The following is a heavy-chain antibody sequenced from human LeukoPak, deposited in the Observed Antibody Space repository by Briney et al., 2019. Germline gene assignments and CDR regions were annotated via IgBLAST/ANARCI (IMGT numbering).Heavy chain of an antibody. CDR2: ISGSTTYI. V-gene: IGHV3-11*05. Sequence: PGGSLRLSCAASGFIFSDYYMSWIRQAPGEGLEWVSYISGSTTYIKYADSVKGRFTISRDNAKNSLFLQMNSLRDEDTAVYYCARDGIVVAGWDYSPFHYGMDVWGQGTTVTVSS. CDR3: ARDGIVVAGWDYSPFHYGMDV. CDR1: GFIFSDYY. D-gene: IGHD6-13*01. J-gene: IGHJ6*02.